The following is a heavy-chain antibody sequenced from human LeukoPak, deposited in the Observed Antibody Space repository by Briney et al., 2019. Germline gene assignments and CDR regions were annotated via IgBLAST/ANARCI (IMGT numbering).Heavy chain of an antibody. CDR2: INHSGST. Sequence: SETLSLTCAVYGGSFSGYYWSWIRQPPGKGLEWIGEINHSGSTNYNPSLKSRVTISVDTSKNQLSLKLSSVTAADTAVYYCARGPARIAARPGPYFQHWGQGTLVTVSS. V-gene: IGHV4-34*01. D-gene: IGHD6-6*01. CDR1: GGSFSGYY. J-gene: IGHJ1*01. CDR3: ARGPARIAARPGPYFQH.